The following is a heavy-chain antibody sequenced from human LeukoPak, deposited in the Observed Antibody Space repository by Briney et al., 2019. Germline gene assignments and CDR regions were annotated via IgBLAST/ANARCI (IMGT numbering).Heavy chain of an antibody. V-gene: IGHV1-69*13. Sequence: GASVRVSCKASGGTFTSYAISWVRQAPGQGLEWMGGIIPIFGTANYAQKFEGRVTITADESTSTAYMELRSLRSDDTAVYYCARGDIVATIDYYYYGMDVWGQGTTVTVSS. D-gene: IGHD5-12*01. CDR3: ARGDIVATIDYYYYGMDV. CDR1: GGTFTSYA. J-gene: IGHJ6*02. CDR2: IIPIFGTA.